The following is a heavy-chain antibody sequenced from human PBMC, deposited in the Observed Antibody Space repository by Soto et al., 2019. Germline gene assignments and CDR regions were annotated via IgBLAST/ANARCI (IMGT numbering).Heavy chain of an antibody. CDR2: ISSSSSTI. Sequence: GGSLRLSCAASGFTFSSYRMNWVRQAPGKGLEWVSYISSSSSTIYYADSVKGRFTISRDNAKNSLYLQMNSLRDEDTAVYYCASTYCSSTSCYRAGFDYWGQGTLVTVSS. V-gene: IGHV3-48*02. CDR1: GFTFSSYR. D-gene: IGHD2-2*01. J-gene: IGHJ4*02. CDR3: ASTYCSSTSCYRAGFDY.